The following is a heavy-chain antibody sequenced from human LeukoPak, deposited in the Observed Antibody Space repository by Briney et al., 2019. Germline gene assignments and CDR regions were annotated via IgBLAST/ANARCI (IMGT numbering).Heavy chain of an antibody. CDR2: IYTSGSA. CDR3: AREPYSSSWYGKNGFDP. V-gene: IGHV4-4*07. Sequence: SETLSLTCTVSGDSISSYYWSWIRQPAGRGLEWIGRIYTSGSANYNPSLKSRVTMSLDTSKNQFSLKLSSVTAADTAVYYCAREPYSSSWYGKNGFDPWGQGTLVTVSS. D-gene: IGHD6-13*01. CDR1: GDSISSYY. J-gene: IGHJ5*02.